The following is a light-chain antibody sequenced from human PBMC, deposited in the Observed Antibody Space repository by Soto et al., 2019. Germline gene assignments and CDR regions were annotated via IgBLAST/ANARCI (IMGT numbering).Light chain of an antibody. CDR2: EVS. J-gene: IGLJ1*01. CDR3: SSYASSNARA. Sequence: QSVLTQPASVSGSPGQSITISCTGTSSDVGAYNYVSWYQQHPGKAPKLMIYEVSNRPSGVSNRFSGSKSGNTASLTISGLQAEDEADYYCSSYASSNARAFGTGTKVTVL. CDR1: SSDVGAYNY. V-gene: IGLV2-14*01.